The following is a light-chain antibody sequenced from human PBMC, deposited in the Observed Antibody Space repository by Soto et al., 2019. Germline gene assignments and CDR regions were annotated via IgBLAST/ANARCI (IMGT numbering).Light chain of an antibody. Sequence: QSVLTQPPSASGTPGQRVTISCSGSSSNIGTNYVYWYQQLPGTAPKLLIYKNNQRPSGVPDRISGSRSGTSASLAISGLRSEDEADYYCAARDDSLSEVVFGGGTQLTVL. CDR3: AARDDSLSEVV. CDR2: KNN. CDR1: SSNIGTNY. V-gene: IGLV1-47*01. J-gene: IGLJ2*01.